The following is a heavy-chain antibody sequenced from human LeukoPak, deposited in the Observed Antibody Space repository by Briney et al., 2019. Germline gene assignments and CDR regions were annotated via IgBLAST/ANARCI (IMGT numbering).Heavy chain of an antibody. D-gene: IGHD2-21*02. Sequence: PGGSLRLSCAASGFTFSSYSMIWVRQAPGKGLEWVSSISSSSSYIYYADSVKGRFTISRDNAKNSLYLQMTSLRAEDTAVYYCARVRDKHIVVVTAIDYWGQGTLVTVSS. CDR1: GFTFSSYS. CDR3: ARVRDKHIVVVTAIDY. V-gene: IGHV3-21*01. CDR2: ISSSSSYI. J-gene: IGHJ4*02.